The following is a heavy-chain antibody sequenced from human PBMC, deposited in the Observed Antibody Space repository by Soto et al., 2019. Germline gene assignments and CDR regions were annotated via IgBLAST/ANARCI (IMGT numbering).Heavy chain of an antibody. CDR3: AREWWSGSLIGGSL. Sequence: PSETLSLTCAVSGGSVSSTNWWSWVRQSPGKGLEWIGDIYHIGSTNYNPSLRSRVTISVDTSNNQFSLKLTYVTAADTAVYFCAREWWSGSLIGGSLGGEGTLVTVSS. J-gene: IGHJ4*02. D-gene: IGHD3-3*01. CDR1: GGSVSSTNW. CDR2: IYHIGST. V-gene: IGHV4-4*02.